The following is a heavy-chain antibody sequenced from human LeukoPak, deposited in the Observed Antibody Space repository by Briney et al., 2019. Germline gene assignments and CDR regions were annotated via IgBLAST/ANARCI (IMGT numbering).Heavy chain of an antibody. V-gene: IGHV3-66*01. D-gene: IGHD3-22*01. CDR3: ARDEEVTMIVVVISLPDY. J-gene: IGHJ4*02. Sequence: GGSLRLSCAASGFTVSSNYMSWVRQAPGKGLEWVSVIYSGGSTYYADSVKGRFTISRDNSKNTLYLQMNSLRAEDTAVYYCARDEEVTMIVVVISLPDYWGQGTLVTVSS. CDR2: IYSGGST. CDR1: GFTVSSNY.